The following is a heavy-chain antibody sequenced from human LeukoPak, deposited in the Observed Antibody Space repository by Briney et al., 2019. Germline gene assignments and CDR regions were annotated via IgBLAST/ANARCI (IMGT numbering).Heavy chain of an antibody. CDR2: INHSGST. D-gene: IGHD3-9*01. CDR1: GGSFSGYY. Sequence: SETLSLTCAVYGGSFSGYYWSWIRQPPGKGLEWIGEINHSGSTNYNPSLKSRVTISVDTSKNQFSLKLSSVTAADTAVYYCARGPHYDILTGYYNGFDYWGQGTLVTVSS. V-gene: IGHV4-34*01. CDR3: ARGPHYDILTGYYNGFDY. J-gene: IGHJ4*02.